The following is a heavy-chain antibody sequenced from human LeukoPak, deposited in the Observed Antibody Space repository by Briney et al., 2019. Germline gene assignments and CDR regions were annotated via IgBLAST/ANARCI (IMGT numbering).Heavy chain of an antibody. V-gene: IGHV4-59*12. CDR3: ARAHYGSGSYYRYFDY. CDR1: GDSTNFYY. J-gene: IGHJ4*02. Sequence: SETLSLTCTVSGDSTNFYYWSWIRQPPGKGLEWIGYIYHSGSTYYNPSLKSRVTISVDRSKNQFSLKLSSVTAADTAVYYCARAHYGSGSYYRYFDYWGQGTLVTVSS. CDR2: IYHSGST. D-gene: IGHD3-10*01.